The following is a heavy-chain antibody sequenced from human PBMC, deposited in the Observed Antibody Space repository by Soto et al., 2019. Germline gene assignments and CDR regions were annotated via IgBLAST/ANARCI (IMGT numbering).Heavy chain of an antibody. J-gene: IGHJ6*02. V-gene: IGHV4-4*02. CDR2: IYHSGNT. D-gene: IGHD1-1*01. Sequence: QAQLQESGPGLVKPSGTLSLTCAVSGGTISSSNWWNWVRQPPGKGLEWIGEIYHSGNTNYNPSLKSQVTISVDKSKNQVYLKLSSVTAADTAVYYCARYGLEAYYYYAMDVWGQETTVTFSS. CDR3: ARYGLEAYYYYAMDV. CDR1: GGTISSSNW.